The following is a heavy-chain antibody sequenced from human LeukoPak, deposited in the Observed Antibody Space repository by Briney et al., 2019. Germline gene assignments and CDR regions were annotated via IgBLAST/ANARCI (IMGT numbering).Heavy chain of an antibody. J-gene: IGHJ6*02. D-gene: IGHD2-2*01. CDR2: ISRSRNTI. Sequence: GGSLRLSCGASGFTFSDYYMSLIHQPPGKRLGLGSYISRSRNTIYYAASPKGRFTISRDNAKNPLSLQMNTLRAEDTDVYYCARGPYCSSTSCYYGMDVWGQGTTVTVSS. CDR1: GFTFSDYY. V-gene: IGHV3-11*01. CDR3: ARGPYCSSTSCYYGMDV.